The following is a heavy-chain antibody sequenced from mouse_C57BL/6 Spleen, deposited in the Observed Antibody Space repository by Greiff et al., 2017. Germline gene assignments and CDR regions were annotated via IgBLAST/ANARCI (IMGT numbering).Heavy chain of an antibody. Sequence: EVQVVESGPGLVKPSQSLSLTCSVTGYSITSGYYWNWIRQFPGNKLEWMGYISYDGSNNYNPSLKNRISITRDTSKNQFFLKLNSVTTEDTATYYCAREWYGYDGTWFAYWGQGTLVTVSA. V-gene: IGHV3-6*01. CDR1: GYSITSGYY. CDR3: AREWYGYDGTWFAY. J-gene: IGHJ3*01. CDR2: ISYDGSN. D-gene: IGHD2-2*01.